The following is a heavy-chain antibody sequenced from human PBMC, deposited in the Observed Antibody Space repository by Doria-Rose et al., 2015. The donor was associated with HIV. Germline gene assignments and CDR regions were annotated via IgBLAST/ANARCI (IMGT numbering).Heavy chain of an antibody. Sequence: AEVKKPGATVKVSCKASGHTFTSHAISWVRQAPGQGLEWMGWISGYNNNTKYAQKFQGRVTMTTETSTSTVYTDLRSLTCDDMAVYYCARQGEGGRAFDIWGQGTEVTVSS. CDR1: GHTFTSHA. D-gene: IGHD2-15*01. V-gene: IGHV1-18*03. CDR3: ARQGEGGRAFDI. CDR2: ISGYNNNT. J-gene: IGHJ3*02.